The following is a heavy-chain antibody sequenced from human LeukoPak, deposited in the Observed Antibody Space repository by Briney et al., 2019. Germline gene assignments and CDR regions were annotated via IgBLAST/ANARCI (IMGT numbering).Heavy chain of an antibody. CDR3: ARDSRGYSYGF. Sequence: GGSLRLSCAASGFTFRSYSMNWVRQAPGKGLEWVSSISSSSSYIYYADSVKGRFTISRDNAKNSLYLQMNSLRAEDTAVYYCARDSRGYSYGFWGQGTLVTVSS. V-gene: IGHV3-21*01. CDR2: ISSSSSYI. CDR1: GFTFRSYS. J-gene: IGHJ4*02. D-gene: IGHD5-18*01.